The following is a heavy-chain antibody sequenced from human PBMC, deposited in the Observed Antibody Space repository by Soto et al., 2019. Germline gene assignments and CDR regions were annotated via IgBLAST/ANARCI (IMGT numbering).Heavy chain of an antibody. CDR2: ISAYNGNT. J-gene: IGHJ6*02. Sequence: ASVKVSFKASGYTFTRYGISWLRQAPGQGLEWMGWISAYNGNTNYAQKLQGRVTMTTDTSTSTAYMELRSLRSDDTAVYYCARDRRYGSGSYYDYYYYGMDVWGQGTTVTVSS. V-gene: IGHV1-18*01. D-gene: IGHD3-10*01. CDR1: GYTFTRYG. CDR3: ARDRRYGSGSYYDYYYYGMDV.